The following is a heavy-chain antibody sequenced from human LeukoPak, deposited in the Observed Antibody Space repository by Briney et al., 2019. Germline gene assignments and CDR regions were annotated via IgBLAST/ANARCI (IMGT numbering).Heavy chain of an antibody. J-gene: IGHJ4*02. CDR1: GGSFSGYY. CDR2: INHSGST. CDR3: ARHYGP. V-gene: IGHV4-34*01. Sequence: SETLSLTCAVYGGSFSGYYWSWVRQPPGKGLEWIGEINHSGSTNYNPSLKSRVTISVDTSKNQFSLKLNSVTATDTAVYYCARHYGPWGQGTLVTVSS. D-gene: IGHD3-16*01.